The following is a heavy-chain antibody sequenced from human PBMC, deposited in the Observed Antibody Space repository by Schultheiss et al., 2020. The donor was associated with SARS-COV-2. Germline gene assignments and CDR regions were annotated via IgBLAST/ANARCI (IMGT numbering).Heavy chain of an antibody. D-gene: IGHD3-3*01. Sequence: GGSLRLSCAASGFTFSSYAMSWVRQAPGKGLEWVSAISGSGGSTYYADSVKGRFTISRDNSKNTLYLQMNSLRAEDTAVYYCASNGYDFWSGYYPRAYYYYMDVWGKGTTVTVSS. CDR3: ASNGYDFWSGYYPRAYYYYMDV. CDR1: GFTFSSYA. V-gene: IGHV3-23*01. CDR2: ISGSGGST. J-gene: IGHJ6*03.